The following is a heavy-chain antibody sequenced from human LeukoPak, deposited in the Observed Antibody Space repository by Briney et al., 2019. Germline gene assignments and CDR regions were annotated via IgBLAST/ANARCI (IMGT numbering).Heavy chain of an antibody. CDR2: IGYDGSNK. V-gene: IGHV3-30*02. D-gene: IGHD2-15*01. CDR3: ASVVVVVAAHDAFDI. J-gene: IGHJ3*02. CDR1: GFTFSSYG. Sequence: GGSLRLSCAASGFTFSSYGIHWVRQAPGKGLEWVAFIGYDGSNKDYADSVKGRFTISRDNSKNTLYLQMNSLRAEDTAVYYCASVVVVVAAHDAFDIWGQGTMVTVSS.